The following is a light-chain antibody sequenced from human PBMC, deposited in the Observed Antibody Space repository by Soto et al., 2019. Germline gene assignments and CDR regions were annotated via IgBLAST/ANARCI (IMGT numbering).Light chain of an antibody. V-gene: IGKV3-20*01. CDR2: GTS. CDR3: QQYGRSPTWT. Sequence: EIVLTQSPGTLSLSPGERATLSCRASQSVSSSYLAWYQQKPGQAPRFLIYGTSSRATGIPDRFSGSGSGTDFSLTISRLEPEDFAMYYCQQYGRSPTWTFGQGTKVDIK. CDR1: QSVSSSY. J-gene: IGKJ1*01.